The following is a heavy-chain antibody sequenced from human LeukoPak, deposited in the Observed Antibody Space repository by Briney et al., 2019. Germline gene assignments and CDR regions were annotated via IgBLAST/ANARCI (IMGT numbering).Heavy chain of an antibody. D-gene: IGHD3-10*02. CDR1: GFIFSSYA. CDR2: ISGSGGST. Sequence: GGSLRLSCAASGFIFSSYAMSWVRQAPGKGLEWVSAISGSGGSTYYADSVKGRFTISGDNAKNSLYLQMNSLRAEDTAVYYCAELGITMIGGVWGKGTTVTISS. V-gene: IGHV3-23*01. J-gene: IGHJ6*04. CDR3: AELGITMIGGV.